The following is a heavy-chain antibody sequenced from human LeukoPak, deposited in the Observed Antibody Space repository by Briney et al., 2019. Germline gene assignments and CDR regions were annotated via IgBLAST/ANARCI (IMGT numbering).Heavy chain of an antibody. CDR3: ASGGVALDAFDI. J-gene: IGHJ3*02. V-gene: IGHV3-21*01. D-gene: IGHD2-15*01. Sequence: GGSLRLSCAASGFTFSIYSINWVRQAPGKGLEWVSFITGNSNYIYYADSVKGRFTISRDNAKNTLYLQMNSLRAEDTAVYYCASGGVALDAFDIWGQGTMVTVSS. CDR1: GFTFSIYS. CDR2: ITGNSNYI.